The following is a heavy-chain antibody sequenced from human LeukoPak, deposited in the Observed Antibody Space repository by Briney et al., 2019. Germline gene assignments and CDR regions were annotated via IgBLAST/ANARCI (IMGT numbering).Heavy chain of an antibody. CDR1: GGSISSYC. J-gene: IGHJ6*03. D-gene: IGHD1-26*01. Sequence: SETLSLTCTVSGGSISSYCWSWIRQPPGKGLEWIGYIYTSGSTNYNPSLKSRVTISVDTSKNQFSLKLSSVTAADTAVYYCVRRLVGATRSYYYYYMNVWGKGTTVTVSS. V-gene: IGHV4-4*09. CDR2: IYTSGST. CDR3: VRRLVGATRSYYYYYMNV.